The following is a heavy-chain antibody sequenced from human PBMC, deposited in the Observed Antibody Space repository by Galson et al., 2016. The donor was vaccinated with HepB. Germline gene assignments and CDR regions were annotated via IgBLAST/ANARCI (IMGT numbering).Heavy chain of an antibody. V-gene: IGHV1-46*01. CDR2: IMARGGET. CDR1: AHTFTTYY. Sequence: SCKASAHTFTTYYFHWMRQAPGQGLEWMGRIMARGGETIYPQSLQGRVTMTRDTSTGTVYMELSSPRSEDSALYYCARDSGHHSFDYWGQGSLVIVSS. J-gene: IGHJ4*02. D-gene: IGHD1-26*01. CDR3: ARDSGHHSFDY.